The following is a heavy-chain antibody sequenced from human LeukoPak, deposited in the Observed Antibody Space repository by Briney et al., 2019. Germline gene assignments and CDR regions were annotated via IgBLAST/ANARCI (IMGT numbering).Heavy chain of an antibody. CDR3: ARGLAVRGVINYYFDY. D-gene: IGHD3-10*01. J-gene: IGHJ4*02. V-gene: IGHV4-59*08. CDR2: IYYSGST. CDR1: GGSISSYY. Sequence: PSETLSLTCTVSGGSISSYYWSWIRQPPGKGLEWIGYIYYSGSTYYNPSLKSRVTISVDTSKNQFSLKLSSVTAADTAVYYCARGLAVRGVINYYFDYWGQGTLVTVSS.